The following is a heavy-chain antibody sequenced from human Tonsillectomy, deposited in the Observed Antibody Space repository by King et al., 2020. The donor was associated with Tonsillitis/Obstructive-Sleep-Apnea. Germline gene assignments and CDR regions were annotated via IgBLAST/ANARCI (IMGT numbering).Heavy chain of an antibody. Sequence: VQLVESGGGLVKPGGSLRLSCAASGFSFSPYSMNWVRQAPGKGLEWVSFISSSSTYIYYADSVKGRFTISRDNAKNSLYLQMNSLTAEDTAVYFWARDRSRLQPFYFDFWGQGTLITVSS. CDR3: ARDRSRLQPFYFDF. V-gene: IGHV3-21*01. CDR1: GFSFSPYS. CDR2: ISSSSTYI. J-gene: IGHJ4*02.